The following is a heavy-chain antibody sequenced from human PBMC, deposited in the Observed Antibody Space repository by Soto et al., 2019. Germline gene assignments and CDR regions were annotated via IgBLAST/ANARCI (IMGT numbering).Heavy chain of an antibody. J-gene: IGHJ6*02. V-gene: IGHV4-4*02. CDR1: ADSITGDTW. Sequence: SDALLLTCVLSADSITGDTWWSWVRQPPGKGLEWIGEIHHSGATNYNPSLKSRVTISVDKSKNQFSLKLNSVTAADTAMFYCATQGFYRMGVWGRGTTVT. CDR2: IHHSGAT. CDR3: ATQGFYRMGV.